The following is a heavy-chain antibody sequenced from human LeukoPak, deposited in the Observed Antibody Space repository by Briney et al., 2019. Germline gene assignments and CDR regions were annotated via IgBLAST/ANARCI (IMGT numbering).Heavy chain of an antibody. CDR1: GFTFSSHW. D-gene: IGHD3-9*01. CDR3: ARTLRYFDWSYYFDY. J-gene: IGHJ4*02. V-gene: IGHV3-74*01. Sequence: GGSLRLSCVASGFTFSSHWMHWVRQAPGKGLVWVSNIKTDGSSTHYADSVKGRFTISRDNAKNSLYLQMNSLRAEDTAVYYCARTLRYFDWSYYFDYWGQGTLVTVSS. CDR2: IKTDGSST.